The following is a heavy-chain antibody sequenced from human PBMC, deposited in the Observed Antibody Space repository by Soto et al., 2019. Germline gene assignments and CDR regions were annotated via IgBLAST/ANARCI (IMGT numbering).Heavy chain of an antibody. CDR3: ARDSADYDAFDI. CDR1: GFTFSSYA. J-gene: IGHJ3*02. Sequence: QVQLVESGGGVVQPGRSLRLSCAASGFTFSSYAMHWVRQAPGKGLEWVAVISYDGSNKYYADSVKGRFTISRDNSKNTLYLQMNSLRAEYTAVYYCARDSADYDAFDIWGQGTMVTVSS. V-gene: IGHV3-30-3*01. D-gene: IGHD4-17*01. CDR2: ISYDGSNK.